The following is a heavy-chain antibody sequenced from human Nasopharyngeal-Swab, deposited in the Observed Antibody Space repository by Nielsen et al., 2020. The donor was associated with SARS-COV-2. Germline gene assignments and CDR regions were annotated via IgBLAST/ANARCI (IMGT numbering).Heavy chain of an antibody. J-gene: IGHJ4*02. CDR2: ISWNSGSI. D-gene: IGHD3-9*01. V-gene: IGHV3-9*01. Sequence: LTCAASGFTFDDYAMHWVRQAPGKGLEWVSGISWNSGSIGYADSVKGRFTISRDNSKNTLYLQMNSLRAEDTAVYYCARPLTGYYYFDYWGQGTLVTVSS. CDR1: GFTFDDYA. CDR3: ARPLTGYYYFDY.